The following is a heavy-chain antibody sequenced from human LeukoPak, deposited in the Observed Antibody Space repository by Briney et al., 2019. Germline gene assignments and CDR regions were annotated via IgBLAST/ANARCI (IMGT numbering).Heavy chain of an antibody. J-gene: IGHJ4*02. Sequence: GGSLRLSCAASGFTFSNSGMAWVRQTPRKGLEWVSAITDSGDTTYYAASVKGRFIISRDDSQNTLYLQMNSLRAEDTAMYYCATMNGYFAYWGQGTLVTVSS. V-gene: IGHV3-23*01. CDR1: GFTFSNSG. CDR2: ITDSGDTT. CDR3: ATMNGYFAY. D-gene: IGHD2-8*01.